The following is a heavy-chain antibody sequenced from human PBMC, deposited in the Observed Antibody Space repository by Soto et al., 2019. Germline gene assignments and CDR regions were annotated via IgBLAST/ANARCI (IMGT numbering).Heavy chain of an antibody. V-gene: IGHV3-11*06. CDR1: GFTFGGHY. CDR2: INGISTYT. CDR3: ARVQGSGSYQPLDY. Sequence: QVQLVESGGGLVNLGGSLRLSCAASGFTFGGHYMSWIRQAPGKGLEWLSYINGISTYTNYADSVKGRFTISRDNVKSSLYLQMNSLRAEDTAVYYCARVQGSGSYQPLDYWGPGTLVTVSS. D-gene: IGHD1-26*01. J-gene: IGHJ4*02.